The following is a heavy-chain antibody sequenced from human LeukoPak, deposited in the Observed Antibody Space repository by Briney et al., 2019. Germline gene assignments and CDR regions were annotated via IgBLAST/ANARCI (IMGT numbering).Heavy chain of an antibody. J-gene: IGHJ4*02. CDR2: IWYDGSNK. CDR3: ARDKTRTGYSSGWSCDY. D-gene: IGHD6-19*01. Sequence: GGSLRLSCAASGFTFSSYGMHWVRQAPGKGLEWVAVIWYDGSNKYYADSVKGRFTISRDNSKNTLYLQMNSLRAEDTAVYYCARDKTRTGYSSGWSCDYWGQGTLVTVSS. V-gene: IGHV3-33*01. CDR1: GFTFSSYG.